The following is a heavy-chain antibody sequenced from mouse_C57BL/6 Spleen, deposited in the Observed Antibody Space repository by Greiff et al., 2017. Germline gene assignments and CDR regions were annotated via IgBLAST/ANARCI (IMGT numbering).Heavy chain of an antibody. Sequence: DVKLVESGGDLVKPGGSLKLSCAASGFTFSSYGMSWVRQTPDKRLEWVATISSGGSSTYYPDSVKGRFTISRDNAKNTLYLQMSSLKSEDTAMYYCVREFITTVYYFGYWGQGTTLTVSS. CDR3: VREFITTVYYFGY. CDR1: GFTFSSYG. V-gene: IGHV5-6*02. J-gene: IGHJ2*01. CDR2: ISSGGSST. D-gene: IGHD1-1*01.